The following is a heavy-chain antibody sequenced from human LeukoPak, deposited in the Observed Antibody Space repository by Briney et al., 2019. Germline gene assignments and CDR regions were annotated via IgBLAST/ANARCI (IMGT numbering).Heavy chain of an antibody. J-gene: IGHJ4*02. CDR1: GFTFSSYA. CDR2: ISGSGGST. V-gene: IGHV3-23*01. D-gene: IGHD2-2*01. CDR3: AKEIYCSSTSCQN. Sequence: GRSLRLSCAASGFTFSSYAMSWVRQAPGKGLEWVSAISGSGGSTYYADSVEGRFTISRDNTKNTIDLQMNSMRAEDTAVYYCAKEIYCSSTSCQNWGQGTLVTVSS.